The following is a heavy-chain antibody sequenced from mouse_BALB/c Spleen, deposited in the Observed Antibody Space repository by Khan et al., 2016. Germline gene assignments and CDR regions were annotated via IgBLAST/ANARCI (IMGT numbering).Heavy chain of an antibody. V-gene: IGHV3-2*02. Sequence: EVQLQESGPGLVKPSQSLSLTCTVTGYSITSDYAWNWIRQFPGNKLEWMGYISYSGYTTYNPSLKSRISITRDTSKNQFFLQLNSVTTEDTATYYCATGRRKAWFAYWGQGTLVTVSA. D-gene: IGHD3-2*02. CDR3: ATGRRKAWFAY. CDR1: GYSITSDYA. J-gene: IGHJ3*01. CDR2: ISYSGYT.